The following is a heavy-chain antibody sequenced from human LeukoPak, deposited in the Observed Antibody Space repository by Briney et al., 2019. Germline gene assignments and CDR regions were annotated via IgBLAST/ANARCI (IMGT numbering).Heavy chain of an antibody. CDR2: ISYDGSNK. J-gene: IGHJ4*02. CDR3: AKDPGTTGY. D-gene: IGHD1-7*01. V-gene: IGHV3-30*18. CDR1: GFTFSSYG. Sequence: GGSLRLSCAASGFTFSSYGMHWVRQAPGKGLEWVAVISYDGSNKYYADSVEGRFTISRDNSKNTLYLQMNSLRAEDTAVYYCAKDPGTTGYWGQGTLVTVSS.